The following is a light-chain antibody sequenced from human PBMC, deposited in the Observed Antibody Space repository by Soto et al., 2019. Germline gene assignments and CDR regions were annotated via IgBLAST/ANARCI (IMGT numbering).Light chain of an antibody. Sequence: SYELTQPPSVSVAPGQTARITCGGTNIGSKSVHWYQQKPGQAPVLVVYDDSDRPSGIPERFSGSNSGNTATLTISRVEDGDEADYYCQVWDSSSDHYVFGTGTKVTVL. CDR2: DDS. J-gene: IGLJ1*01. CDR3: QVWDSSSDHYV. CDR1: NIGSKS. V-gene: IGLV3-21*02.